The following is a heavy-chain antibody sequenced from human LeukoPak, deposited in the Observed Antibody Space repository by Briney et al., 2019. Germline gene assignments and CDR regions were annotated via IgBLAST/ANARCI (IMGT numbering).Heavy chain of an antibody. CDR1: GYTFTNYV. CDR2: ISAYNDNI. Sequence: ASVKVSCKASGYTFTNYVISGVRQAPGQGLEWMGWISAYNDNINYAQKLQGRVTLTTDTSTSAAYMELRRLRSNDTAVYYCARDLHGAHYFDYWGQGTLVTVST. V-gene: IGHV1-18*01. J-gene: IGHJ4*02. CDR3: ARDLHGAHYFDY. D-gene: IGHD4-17*01.